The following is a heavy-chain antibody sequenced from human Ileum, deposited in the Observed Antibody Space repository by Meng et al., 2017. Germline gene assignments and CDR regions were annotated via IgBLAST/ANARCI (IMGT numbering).Heavy chain of an antibody. V-gene: IGHV6-1*01. CDR1: GDSVSSNSAA. Sequence: LRLSCAISGDSVSSNSAAWNWLRQSPSRGLEWLGRSYFRSKWYNDYAVSVKSRITINPDTSKNQFSLQLNSVTPEDTAVYYCARFRSRRSYRFPTDAFDIWGQGTMVTVSS. D-gene: IGHD1-26*01. CDR2: SYFRSKWYN. CDR3: ARFRSRRSYRFPTDAFDI. J-gene: IGHJ3*02.